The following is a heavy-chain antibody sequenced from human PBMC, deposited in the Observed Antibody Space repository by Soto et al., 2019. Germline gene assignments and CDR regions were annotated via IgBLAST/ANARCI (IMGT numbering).Heavy chain of an antibody. J-gene: IGHJ4*02. CDR1: GFTFSSYW. Sequence: EVQLVESGGGLVQPGWSLGLSCAASGFTFSSYWMHWVRQAPGKGLVWVSRINSDGSSTSYADSVKGRFTISRDNAKNTLYLQMNSLRAEDTAVYYCARGHRDSTPPSNYWGQGTLVTVSS. CDR3: ARGHRDSTPPSNY. V-gene: IGHV3-74*01. CDR2: INSDGSST. D-gene: IGHD2-15*01.